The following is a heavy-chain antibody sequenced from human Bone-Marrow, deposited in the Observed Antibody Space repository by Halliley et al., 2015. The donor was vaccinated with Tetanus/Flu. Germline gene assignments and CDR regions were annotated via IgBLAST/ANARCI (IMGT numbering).Heavy chain of an antibody. J-gene: IGHJ4*02. D-gene: IGHD6-19*01. V-gene: IGHV3-33*01. CDR3: AGAYSAGWYDK. Sequence: GRGWVAVIWHDGSKRSYVDSVRGRFIISRDNSNSTLYLQMNSLRAEDTAVYYCAGAYSAGWYDKWGQGTLVTVSS. CDR2: IWHDGSKR.